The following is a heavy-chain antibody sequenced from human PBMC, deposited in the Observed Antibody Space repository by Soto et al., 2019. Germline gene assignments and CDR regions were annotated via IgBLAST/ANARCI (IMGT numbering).Heavy chain of an antibody. V-gene: IGHV1-58*02. D-gene: IGHD3-9*01. CDR2: IVVGSGNT. J-gene: IGHJ6*02. Sequence: SVKVSCEASGFTFTSSAMQWVRQARGQRLEWIGWIVVGSGNTNYAQKFQERVTITRDMSTSTAYMELSSLRSEDTAVYYCAAERYYDILTGYYSNYYYGMDVWGQGTTVTVSS. CDR3: AAERYYDILTGYYSNYYYGMDV. CDR1: GFTFTSSA.